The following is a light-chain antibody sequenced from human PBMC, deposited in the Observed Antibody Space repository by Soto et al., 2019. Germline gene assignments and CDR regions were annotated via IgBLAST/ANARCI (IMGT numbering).Light chain of an antibody. CDR3: CSYAGSYTLV. V-gene: IGLV2-11*01. CDR1: SGDVGGYNY. CDR2: DVR. Sequence: QSVLTQPRSVSGSPGQSVTISCTGTSGDVGGYNYVSWYQQDPGKAPKVIIYDVRRRPSGVPDRFPGSKSDNTASLTISGLQAEDEADYYCCSYAGSYTLVFGGGTKVTVL. J-gene: IGLJ2*01.